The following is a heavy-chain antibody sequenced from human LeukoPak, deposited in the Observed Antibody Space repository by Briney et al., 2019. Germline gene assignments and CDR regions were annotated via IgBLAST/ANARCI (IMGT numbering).Heavy chain of an antibody. D-gene: IGHD5-18*01. V-gene: IGHV4-34*01. CDR3: ARGPNRYSYGPSPRVPLSQSDY. J-gene: IGHJ4*02. CDR2: INHSGST. Sequence: SETLSLTCAVYGGSFSGYYWSWIRQPPGKGLEWIGEINHSGSTNYNPSLKSRVTISVDTSKNQFSLKLSSVTAADTAVYYCARGPNRYSYGPSPRVPLSQSDYWGQGTLVTVSS. CDR1: GGSFSGYY.